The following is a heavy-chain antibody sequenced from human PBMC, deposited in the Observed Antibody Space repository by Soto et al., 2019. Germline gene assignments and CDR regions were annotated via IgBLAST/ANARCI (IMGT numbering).Heavy chain of an antibody. Sequence: GGSLRLSCAASGFTFSSYGMHWVRQAPGKGLEWVAVIWYDGSNKYYADSVKGRFTISRDNSKNTLYLQMNSLRAEDTAVYYCARDRAITMIVGIIDYWGQGTLVTVSS. V-gene: IGHV3-33*01. CDR2: IWYDGSNK. CDR3: ARDRAITMIVGIIDY. D-gene: IGHD3-22*01. CDR1: GFTFSSYG. J-gene: IGHJ4*02.